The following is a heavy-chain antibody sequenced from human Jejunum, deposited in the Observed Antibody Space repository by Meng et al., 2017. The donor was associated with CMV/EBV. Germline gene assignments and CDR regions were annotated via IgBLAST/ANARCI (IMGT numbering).Heavy chain of an antibody. CDR3: ARGMTVTGAKYYFDF. CDR2: TRSKIYGGAP. Sequence: FRDYGIGWVRQAPGKGLEWVSFTRSKIYGGAPEYATSVEGRFIVSRDDSNSIAYLQMNYLKIEDTAVYYCARGMTVTGAKYYFDFWGQGALVTVSS. J-gene: IGHJ4*02. D-gene: IGHD2-2*01. V-gene: IGHV3-49*04. CDR1: FRDYG.